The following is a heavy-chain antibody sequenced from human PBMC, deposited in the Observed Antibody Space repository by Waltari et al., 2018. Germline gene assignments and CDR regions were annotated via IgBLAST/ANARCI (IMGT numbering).Heavy chain of an antibody. Sequence: EMQLLESGGDLVQPGGSLRPSCAASGFTFDSYATNWVRQAPGKGLQWVAVIRGSSSSIYYADSVKGRFTISRDNSKNTLFLQMNNLRVEDTAIYYCAKDFWGVHSSSGFNVWGQGTMVTVSS. V-gene: IGHV3-23*01. CDR2: IRGSSSSI. CDR1: GFTFDSYA. J-gene: IGHJ3*01. CDR3: AKDFWGVHSSSGFNV. D-gene: IGHD3-16*01.